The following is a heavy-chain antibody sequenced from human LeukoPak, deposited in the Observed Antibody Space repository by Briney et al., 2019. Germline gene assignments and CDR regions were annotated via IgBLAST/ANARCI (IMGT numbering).Heavy chain of an antibody. V-gene: IGHV1-8*03. D-gene: IGHD6-13*01. CDR2: MNPNSGNT. J-gene: IGHJ6*03. CDR1: GYTFTSYD. CDR3: ARESVVNSSSWYLYYYYYMDV. Sequence: GASVKVSCKASGYTFTSYDINWVRQATGQGLEWMGWMNPNSGNTGYAQKFQGRVTITRDTSISTAYMELSRLRSDDTAVYYCARESVVNSSSWYLYYYYYMDVWGKGTTVTVS.